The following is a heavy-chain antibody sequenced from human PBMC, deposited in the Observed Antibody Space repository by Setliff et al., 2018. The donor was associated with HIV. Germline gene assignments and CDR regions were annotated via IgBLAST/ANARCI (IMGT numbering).Heavy chain of an antibody. CDR3: ARLRLYNSALDY. J-gene: IGHJ4*02. V-gene: IGHV3-66*02. D-gene: IGHD3-10*01. CDR2: IYSDGNT. Sequence: PGGSLRLSCAASGFTFSSHSMSWVRQAPGKGLEWVSTIYSDGNTYHADSVKGRFTLSRDNSENALFLQMNSLRPEDTAVYYCARLRLYNSALDYWGQGTLVTVSS. CDR1: GFTFSSHS.